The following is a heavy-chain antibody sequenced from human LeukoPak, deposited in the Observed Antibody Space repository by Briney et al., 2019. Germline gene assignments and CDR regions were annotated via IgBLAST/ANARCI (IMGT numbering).Heavy chain of an antibody. Sequence: ASVKVSCKASGGTFSSYAISWVRQAPGQGLEWMGWISAYNGNTNYAQKLQGRVTMTTDTSTSTAYMELRSLRSDDTAVYYCARQNKLLWFGEGIDAFDIWGQGTMVTVSS. V-gene: IGHV1-18*01. D-gene: IGHD3-10*01. J-gene: IGHJ3*02. CDR1: GGTFSSYA. CDR3: ARQNKLLWFGEGIDAFDI. CDR2: ISAYNGNT.